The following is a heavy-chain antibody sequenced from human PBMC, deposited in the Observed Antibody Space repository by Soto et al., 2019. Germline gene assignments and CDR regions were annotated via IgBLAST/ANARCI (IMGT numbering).Heavy chain of an antibody. J-gene: IGHJ4*02. V-gene: IGHV3-74*01. D-gene: IGHD6-6*01. CDR2: ISDDGSTA. CDR1: GFTFSADW. CDR3: ARGPRVSSTSTGPH. Sequence: GSLRLSCAVSGFTFSADWMHWVRQVPGKGLTWVSRISDDGSTATYADSVKGRFVISRDNAKNSLYLEMNTLRADDSGLYYCARGPRVSSTSTGPHSGRGPLVTVSS.